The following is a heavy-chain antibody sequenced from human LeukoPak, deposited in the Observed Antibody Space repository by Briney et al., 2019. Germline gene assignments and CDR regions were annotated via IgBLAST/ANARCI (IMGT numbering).Heavy chain of an antibody. D-gene: IGHD5-18*01. CDR1: GYTFTGYY. CDR2: INPNSGGT. J-gene: IGHJ3*02. Sequence: ASVKVSCTASGYTFTGYYMHWVRQAPGQGLEWMGWINPNSGGTNYAQKFQGWVTMTRDTSISTAYMELSRLRSDDTAVYYCARAGKDTSQFPYDAFDIWGQGTMVTVSS. V-gene: IGHV1-2*04. CDR3: ARAGKDTSQFPYDAFDI.